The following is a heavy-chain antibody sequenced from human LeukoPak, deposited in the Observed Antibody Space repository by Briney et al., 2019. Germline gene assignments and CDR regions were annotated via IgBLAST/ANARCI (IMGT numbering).Heavy chain of an antibody. D-gene: IGHD3-9*01. CDR1: GGSISSYY. J-gene: IGHJ4*02. CDR2: IYYSGST. CDR3: ARAEYDILTGYHNYFDY. Sequence: SETLSLTCTVSGGSISSYYWSWLRQPPGKGLEWIGYIYYSGSTNYNPSLKSRVTISVDTSKNQFSLKLSSVTAADTAVYYCARAEYDILTGYHNYFDYWGQGTLVTVSS. V-gene: IGHV4-59*01.